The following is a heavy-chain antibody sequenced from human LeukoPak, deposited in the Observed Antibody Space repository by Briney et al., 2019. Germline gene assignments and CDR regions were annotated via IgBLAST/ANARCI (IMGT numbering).Heavy chain of an antibody. J-gene: IGHJ4*02. Sequence: PGGSLRLSCAASGFTFSSYAMTWVRQAPGKGLEWVSGISGSGGSTYSADSVKGRFIISRDNSKNTVYLQMSSLRPEDTALYYCVTQISGWVYWGQGTLVTVSS. CDR1: GFTFSSYA. V-gene: IGHV3-23*01. D-gene: IGHD6-19*01. CDR3: VTQISGWVY. CDR2: ISGSGGST.